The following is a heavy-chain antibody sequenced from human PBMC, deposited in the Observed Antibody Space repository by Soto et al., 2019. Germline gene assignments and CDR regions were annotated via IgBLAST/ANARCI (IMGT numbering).Heavy chain of an antibody. CDR2: ISSSSSTI. J-gene: IGHJ6*02. D-gene: IGHD2-2*01. V-gene: IGHV3-48*02. Sequence: GGSLRLSCAASGFTFSSYSMNWVRQAPGKGLEWVSYISSSSSTIYYADSVKGRFTISRDNAKNSLYLQMNSPRDEDTAVYYCARDPRYCSSTSCYFAASTRNYYYYGMDVWGQGTTVTVSS. CDR1: GFTFSSYS. CDR3: ARDPRYCSSTSCYFAASTRNYYYYGMDV.